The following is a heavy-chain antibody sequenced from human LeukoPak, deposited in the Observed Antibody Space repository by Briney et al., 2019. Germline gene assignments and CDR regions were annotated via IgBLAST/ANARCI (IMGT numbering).Heavy chain of an antibody. V-gene: IGHV1-69*13. J-gene: IGHJ6*03. Sequence: ASVTVSCTASGGTFTSYAISWVRQAPGQGLEWMGGIIPIFGAANYAQRFQGRVTITADESTSTAYMELSSLRSEDTAVYYCARDVGPLRYPQEYYYYYMDVWGKGTTVTISS. D-gene: IGHD3-9*01. CDR3: ARDVGPLRYPQEYYYYYMDV. CDR1: GGTFTSYA. CDR2: IIPIFGAA.